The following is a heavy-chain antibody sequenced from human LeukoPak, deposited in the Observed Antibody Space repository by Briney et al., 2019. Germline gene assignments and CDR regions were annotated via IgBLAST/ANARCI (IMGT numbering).Heavy chain of an antibody. CDR1: GGSISSSSYY. V-gene: IGHV4-39*07. D-gene: IGHD2/OR15-2a*01. CDR3: ARGRYYSFFDY. J-gene: IGHJ4*02. CDR2: INHSGST. Sequence: SETLSLTCTVSGGSISSSSYYWGWIRQPPGKGLEWIGEINHSGSTNYNPSLKSRVTISVDTSKNQFSLKLSSVTAADTAVYYCARGRYYSFFDYWGQGTLVTVSS.